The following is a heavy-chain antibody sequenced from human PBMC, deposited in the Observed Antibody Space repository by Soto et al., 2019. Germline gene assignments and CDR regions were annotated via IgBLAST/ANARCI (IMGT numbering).Heavy chain of an antibody. CDR1: GFTFKDYP. Sequence: EVQLLESGGGLVQPGGSLRLSCEASGFTFKDYPMTWVRQPPGKGLEWVSAIDGSGGVRYHADAVKGRFTISRDNSRNTLYLQRNSLRAEDTAVYYCAREVDRTVWGPGIFPAPWGQGTRVTVSS. V-gene: IGHV3-23*01. J-gene: IGHJ5*02. D-gene: IGHD3-10*01. CDR3: AREVDRTVWGPGIFPAP. CDR2: IDGSGGVR.